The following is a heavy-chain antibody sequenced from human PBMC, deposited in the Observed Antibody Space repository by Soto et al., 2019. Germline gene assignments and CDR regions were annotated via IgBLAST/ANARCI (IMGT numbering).Heavy chain of an antibody. V-gene: IGHV3-30-3*01. D-gene: IGHD3-22*01. CDR2: ISYDGSNK. CDR3: AREPRGRYYDSSGSPDY. J-gene: IGHJ4*02. CDR1: GFTFSSYA. Sequence: PXGSLILSCSAAGFTFSSYAMHWVRQAPGRGLEWVAVISYDGSNKYYADSVKGRFTISRDNSKNTLYLQMNSLRAEDTAVYYCAREPRGRYYDSSGSPDYWGQGTLVTVSS.